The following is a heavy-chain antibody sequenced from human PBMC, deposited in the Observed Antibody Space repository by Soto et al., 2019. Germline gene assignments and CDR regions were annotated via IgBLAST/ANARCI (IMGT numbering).Heavy chain of an antibody. CDR3: AKLFNYDIFYIGGEDV. D-gene: IGHD3-9*01. V-gene: IGHV3-23*01. CDR1: GFTFSSYA. J-gene: IGHJ6*02. Sequence: PGGSLRLSCAASGFTFSSYAMSWVRQAPGKGLEWVSAISGSGGSTYYADSVKGRFTISRDNSKNTLYLQMNSLRAEDTAVYYCAKLFNYDIFYIGGEDVWGQGTTVXVSS. CDR2: ISGSGGST.